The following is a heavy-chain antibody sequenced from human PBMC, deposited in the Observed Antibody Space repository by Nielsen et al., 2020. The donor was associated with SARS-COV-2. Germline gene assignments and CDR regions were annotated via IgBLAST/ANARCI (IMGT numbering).Heavy chain of an antibody. J-gene: IGHJ4*02. CDR3: ARVEGSSWYFEY. CDR2: ISSGSSFI. D-gene: IGHD6-13*01. V-gene: IGHV3-21*04. Sequence: GGSLRLSCAASEFTLSSYSMNWVRQAPGKGLQWVSSISSGSSFIYYADSVKGRFIISRDNAKNSLYLQMNSLRAEDTAVYYCARVEGSSWYFEYWGQGTLVTVSS. CDR1: EFTLSSYS.